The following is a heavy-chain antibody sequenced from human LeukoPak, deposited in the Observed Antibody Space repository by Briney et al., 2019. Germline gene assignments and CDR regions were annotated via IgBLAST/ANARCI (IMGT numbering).Heavy chain of an antibody. CDR3: ARHINYYDSSGYYYAPGAFDI. J-gene: IGHJ3*02. CDR2: IYYSGST. Sequence: SETLSLTCTVSGGSISSYYWSWIRQPPGKGLEWIGYIYYSGSTNYNPSLKSRVTISVDTSKNQFSLKLSSVTAADTAVYYCARHINYYDSSGYYYAPGAFDIWGQGTMVTVSS. CDR1: GGSISSYY. V-gene: IGHV4-59*01. D-gene: IGHD3-22*01.